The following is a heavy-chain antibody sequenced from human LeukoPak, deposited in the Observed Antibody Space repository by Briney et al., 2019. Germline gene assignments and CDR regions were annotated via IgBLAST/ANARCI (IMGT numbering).Heavy chain of an antibody. D-gene: IGHD1-7*01. V-gene: IGHV3-30*14. CDR1: GFIFNSYA. CDR3: ARAGTGTYYFDY. Sequence: GGSLRLSCAASGFIFNSYAMHWVRQAPGKGLEWVAVISYDGNTEYYADSVKGRFTISRDNSKNTLYLQMNSLRAEDTAVYYCARAGTGTYYFDYWGQGTLVTVSS. J-gene: IGHJ4*02. CDR2: ISYDGNTE.